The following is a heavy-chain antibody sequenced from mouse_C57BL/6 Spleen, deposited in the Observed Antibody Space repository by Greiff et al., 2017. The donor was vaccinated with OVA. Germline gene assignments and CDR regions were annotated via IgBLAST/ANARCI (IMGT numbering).Heavy chain of an antibody. CDR2: IDPSDSYT. V-gene: IGHV1-69*01. CDR1: GYTFTSYW. CDR3: ARSTTSYFDY. D-gene: IGHD1-1*01. J-gene: IGHJ2*01. Sequence: QVQLKQSGAELVMPGASVKLSCKASGYTFTSYWMHWVKQRPGQGLEWIGEIDPSDSYTNYNQKFKGKSTLTVDKSSSTAYMQLSSLTSEDSAVYYCARSTTSYFDYWGQGTTLTVSS.